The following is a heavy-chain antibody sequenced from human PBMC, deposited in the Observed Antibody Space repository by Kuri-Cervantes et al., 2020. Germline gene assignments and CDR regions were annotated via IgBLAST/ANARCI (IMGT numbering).Heavy chain of an antibody. D-gene: IGHD3-22*01. J-gene: IGHJ4*02. V-gene: IGHV3-30*18. Sequence: GESLKISCAASGLSFSSYDMHWVRQAPGKGLEWVAVISIDGSHKYYGDSVKGRFTISRDNSKNTLYLQMNSLRAEDTAVYYCAKVGPRYYYDSSGYDYWGQGTLVTVSS. CDR2: ISIDGSHK. CDR3: AKVGPRYYYDSSGYDY. CDR1: GLSFSSYD.